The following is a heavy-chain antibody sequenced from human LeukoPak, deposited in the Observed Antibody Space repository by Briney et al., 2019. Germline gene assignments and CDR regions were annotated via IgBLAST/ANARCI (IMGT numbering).Heavy chain of an antibody. CDR3: ARVRAKDYYDSSGYYPAAFDI. J-gene: IGHJ3*02. CDR2: IYDSGST. D-gene: IGHD3-22*01. CDR1: GGSIATYY. Sequence: SETLSLTCTVSGGSIATYYWSWIRQPAGEGLEWIGRIYDSGSTQYNPSLKSRVTVSVDRSRNQFSLKLSSVTAADTAVYYCARVRAKDYYDSSGYYPAAFDIWGQGTMVTVSS. V-gene: IGHV4-4*07.